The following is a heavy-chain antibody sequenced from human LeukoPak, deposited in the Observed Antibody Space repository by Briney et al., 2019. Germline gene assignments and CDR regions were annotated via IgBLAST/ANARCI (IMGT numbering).Heavy chain of an antibody. J-gene: IGHJ6*02. CDR1: GYIFPDYY. Sequence: GASVKVSCKGSGYIFPDYYIYWVRQAPGQGLEWMGRINPNSGGTNYAQNFQGRVTMTRDTSISTVYVELSRLRSGDTAVYYCARDGGYCSSGTICYSRAEYYYYGLDVWGQGTTVTVSS. CDR3: ARDGGYCSSGTICYSRAEYYYYGLDV. CDR2: INPNSGGT. D-gene: IGHD2-2*01. V-gene: IGHV1-2*06.